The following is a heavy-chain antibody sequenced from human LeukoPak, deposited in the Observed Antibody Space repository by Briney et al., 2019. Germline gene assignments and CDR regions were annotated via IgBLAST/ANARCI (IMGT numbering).Heavy chain of an antibody. Sequence: TLSLTCTVSGGXXSSXDYYWSWIRQPPGXGLEXIGYIYYSGSTYYNPSLKSRVTISVDTSKNQFSLKLSSVTAADTAVYYCARDSRGTTVTYFDYWGQGTLATVSS. CDR2: IYYSGST. J-gene: IGHJ4*02. D-gene: IGHD4-17*01. V-gene: IGHV4-30-4*01. CDR1: GGXXSSXDYY. CDR3: ARDSRGTTVTYFDY.